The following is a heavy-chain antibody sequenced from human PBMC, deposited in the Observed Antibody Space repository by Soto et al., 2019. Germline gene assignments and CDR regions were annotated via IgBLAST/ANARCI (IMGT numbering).Heavy chain of an antibody. CDR2: ISGGGGST. CDR3: AKVSLGATTITDYYYYGMDV. J-gene: IGHJ6*02. V-gene: IGHV3-23*01. Sequence: PGGSLRLSCAASGFTFSSYAMSWVRQAPGKGLEWVSAISGGGGSTYYADSVKGRVSISRDNSKNTLYLQMNSLGAEDTAVYYCAKVSLGATTITDYYYYGMDVWGQGTTVTVSS. CDR1: GFTFSSYA. D-gene: IGHD1-26*01.